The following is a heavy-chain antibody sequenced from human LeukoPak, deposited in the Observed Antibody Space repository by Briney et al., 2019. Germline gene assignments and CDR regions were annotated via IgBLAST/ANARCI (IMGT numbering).Heavy chain of an antibody. CDR2: IYYSGSI. CDR1: GGSISSYY. V-gene: IGHV4-59*08. Sequence: SETLSLTCTVSGGSISSYYWSWIRQPPGKGLEWIGYIYYSGSINYNPSLKSRVTISVDTSKNQFSLKLSSVTAADTAVYYCARHIRWEPPLIDYWGQGTLVTVSS. J-gene: IGHJ4*02. D-gene: IGHD1-26*01. CDR3: ARHIRWEPPLIDY.